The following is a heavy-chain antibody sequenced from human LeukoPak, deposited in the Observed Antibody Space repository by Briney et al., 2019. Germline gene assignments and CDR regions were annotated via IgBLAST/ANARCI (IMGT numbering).Heavy chain of an antibody. J-gene: IGHJ4*02. CDR2: IIGSGSST. CDR1: GFTFSSYA. Sequence: GGSLRLSCAASGFTFSSYAMSWVRQAPGKGLEWVSTIIGSGSSTYYADSVKGRFTISRDNSKNTLFLQMNSLRAEDTAVYYCAKDRAQQLVLDFWGQGTLVTVSS. V-gene: IGHV3-23*01. CDR3: AKDRAQQLVLDF. D-gene: IGHD6-13*01.